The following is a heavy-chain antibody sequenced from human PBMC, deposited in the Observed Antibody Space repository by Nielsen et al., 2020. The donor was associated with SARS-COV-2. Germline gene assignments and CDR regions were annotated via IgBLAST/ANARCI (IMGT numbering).Heavy chain of an antibody. V-gene: IGHV2-70*01. Sequence: SGPTLVKPTQTLTLTCTFSGFSLSTSGVGVGWIRQPPGKALEWLALIDWDDDKYYSTSLKTRLTISKDTSKNQVVLTMTNMDPVDTATYYCARIHYSDYYFDYWGQGTLVTVSS. D-gene: IGHD5-18*01. J-gene: IGHJ4*02. CDR1: GFSLSTSGVG. CDR2: IDWDDDK. CDR3: ARIHYSDYYFDY.